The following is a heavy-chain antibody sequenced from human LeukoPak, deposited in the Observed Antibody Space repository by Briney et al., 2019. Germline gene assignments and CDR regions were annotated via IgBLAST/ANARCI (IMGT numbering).Heavy chain of an antibody. CDR1: GYTFTSYG. CDR3: ARDVVRDSSGWYGGDFDY. D-gene: IGHD6-19*01. V-gene: IGHV1-18*01. J-gene: IGHJ4*02. Sequence: ASVKVSCKASGYTFTSYGISWVRQAPGQGLEWIGWISAYNGNTNYAQKLQGRVTMTTDTSTSTAYMELRSLRSDDTAVYYCARDVVRDSSGWYGGDFDYWGQGTLVTVSS. CDR2: ISAYNGNT.